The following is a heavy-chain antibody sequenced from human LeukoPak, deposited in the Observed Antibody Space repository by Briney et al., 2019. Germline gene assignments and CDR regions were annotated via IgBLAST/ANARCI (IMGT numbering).Heavy chain of an antibody. CDR1: GGTFSSYA. Sequence: SVKVSCKASGGTFSSYAISWVRQAPGQGLEWMGGIIPIFGTANYAQKFQGRVTIAADESTSTAYMELSSLRSEDTAAYYCARGRRPYYYDSSGYSNFDYWGQGTLVTVSS. CDR2: IIPIFGTA. V-gene: IGHV1-69*13. D-gene: IGHD3-22*01. J-gene: IGHJ4*02. CDR3: ARGRRPYYYDSSGYSNFDY.